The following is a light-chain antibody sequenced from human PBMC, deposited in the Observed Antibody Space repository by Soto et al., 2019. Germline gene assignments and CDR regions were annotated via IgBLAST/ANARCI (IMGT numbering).Light chain of an antibody. V-gene: IGLV1-40*01. Sequence: QSVLTQPPSVSGAPGQKVTISCTGRSSNIGAGSDVSWYQQLPGTAPKLLIYGDSNRPSGVSNRFSGSKSGTTASPTISGLQAEDEADYYCNSYTSSSTYVFGTGTKVTVL. CDR2: GDS. CDR1: SSNIGAGSD. J-gene: IGLJ1*01. CDR3: NSYTSSSTYV.